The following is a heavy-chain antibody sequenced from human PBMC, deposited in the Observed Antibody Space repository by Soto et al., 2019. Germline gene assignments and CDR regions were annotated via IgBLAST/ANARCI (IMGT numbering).Heavy chain of an antibody. D-gene: IGHD3-22*01. CDR3: ARGGRAKNPVYYYDSSGYYLPPNY. CDR1: GYTFTSYD. J-gene: IGHJ4*02. V-gene: IGHV1-8*01. CDR2: MNPNSGNT. Sequence: XSVKVSCKASGYTFTSYDINWVRQATGQGLEWMGWMNPNSGNTGYAQKFQGRVTMTRNTSISTAYMELSSLRSEDTAVYYCARGGRAKNPVYYYDSSGYYLPPNYSGQGRLVTVSS.